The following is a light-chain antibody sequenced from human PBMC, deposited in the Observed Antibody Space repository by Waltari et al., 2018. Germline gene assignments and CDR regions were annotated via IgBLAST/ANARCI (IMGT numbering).Light chain of an antibody. CDR3: QQSKIWPA. J-gene: IGKJ1*01. CDR2: GAS. V-gene: IGKV3-15*01. CDR1: QGINSD. Sequence: EVVMMQTLAPLSVSPGEGAPLSCRASQGINSDLAWYQHKPGQAPRLLIYGASTRAAGVPARFSGSGSGTEFTLTISSLQSEDFGVYYCQQSKIWPAFGQGTKVEIK.